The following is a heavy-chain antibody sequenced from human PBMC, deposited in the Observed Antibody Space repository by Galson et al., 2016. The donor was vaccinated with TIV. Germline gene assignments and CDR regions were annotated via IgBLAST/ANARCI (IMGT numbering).Heavy chain of an antibody. V-gene: IGHV1-69*13. CDR1: GGTFKIHS. CDR2: IIPVFGTA. CDR3: ATGITLGGVIVDGRDYGMDV. J-gene: IGHJ6*02. D-gene: IGHD3-16*02. Sequence: SVKVSCKASGGTFKIHSITWVRQAPGQGLEWMGGIIPVFGTANYAQSFRGRVTITADEATNTAYLQLSSLRSEDTAVFYCATGITLGGVIVDGRDYGMDVWGQATTVTVSS.